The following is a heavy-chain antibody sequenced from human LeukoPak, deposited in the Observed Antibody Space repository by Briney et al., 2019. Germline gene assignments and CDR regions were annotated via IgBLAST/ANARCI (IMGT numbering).Heavy chain of an antibody. V-gene: IGHV1-69*01. Sequence: VASVKVSCKASGGTFSSYAISWVRQAPGQGLEWMGGIIPIFGTANYAQKFQGRVTITADESTSTAYMELSSLRSEDTAVYYCARDPLGGAFDIWSQGTMVTVSS. J-gene: IGHJ3*02. CDR2: IIPIFGTA. CDR1: GGTFSSYA. CDR3: ARDPLGGAFDI.